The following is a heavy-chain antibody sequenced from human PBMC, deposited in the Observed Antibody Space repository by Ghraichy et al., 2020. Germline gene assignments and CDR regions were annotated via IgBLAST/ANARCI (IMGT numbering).Heavy chain of an antibody. J-gene: IGHJ5*02. CDR2: TYYSSKWLY. CDR1: GDSVSTDSAT. V-gene: IGHV6-1*01. CDR3: ARQVNGRLDP. D-gene: IGHD2-8*01. Sequence: SETLSLTCAISGDSVSTDSATWNWIRQSPSRGLEWLGRTYYSSKWLYDYAVSVKSRITFNPDTSKNKLSLQLDSVTPEDTAVYFCARQVNGRLDPLGQGTLVTVSS.